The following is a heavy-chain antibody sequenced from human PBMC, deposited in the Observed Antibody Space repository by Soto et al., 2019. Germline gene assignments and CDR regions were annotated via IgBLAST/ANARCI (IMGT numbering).Heavy chain of an antibody. V-gene: IGHV4-34*01. CDR3: ARGVSAAGRKSAGYYYYYMDV. CDR1: GGSFSGYY. D-gene: IGHD6-13*01. CDR2: INHSGST. Sequence: QVQLQQWGAGLLKPSETLSLTCAVYGGSFSGYYWSWIRQPPGKGLEWIGEINHSGSTNYNPSLKSRVTISVDTSKNQFSLKLSSVTAADTAVYYCARGVSAAGRKSAGYYYYYMDVWGKGTTVTVSS. J-gene: IGHJ6*03.